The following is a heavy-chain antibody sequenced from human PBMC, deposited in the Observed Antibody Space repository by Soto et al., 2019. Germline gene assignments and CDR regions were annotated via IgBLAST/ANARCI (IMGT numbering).Heavy chain of an antibody. J-gene: IGHJ4*02. D-gene: IGHD3-22*01. V-gene: IGHV3-15*01. Sequence: PGGSLRLSCAASGVTFSNAWMSGVRQAPGKGLEWVGRIKSKTDGGTTDYAAPVKGRFTISRDDSKNTLYLQMNSLKTEDTAVYYCTTDYYYDSSGYQVGDYWGQGTLVTVSS. CDR2: IKSKTDGGTT. CDR3: TTDYYYDSSGYQVGDY. CDR1: GVTFSNAW.